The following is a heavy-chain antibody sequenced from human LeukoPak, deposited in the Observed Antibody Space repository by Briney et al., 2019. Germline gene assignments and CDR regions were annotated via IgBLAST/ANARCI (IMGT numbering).Heavy chain of an antibody. V-gene: IGHV3-23*01. CDR3: AKDGLAHSSLGFYLDS. CDR2: IGHGGDNA. Sequence: GGSLRVSCAASGFTFKNYAMNWVRQAPGKGLEWVSIIGHGGDNAFYADSVKGRFTVSRDNSKNMLYLEMNSLRVEDAAVYYCAKDGLAHSSLGFYLDSWGQGTLVTVSS. D-gene: IGHD3/OR15-3a*01. J-gene: IGHJ4*02. CDR1: GFTFKNYA.